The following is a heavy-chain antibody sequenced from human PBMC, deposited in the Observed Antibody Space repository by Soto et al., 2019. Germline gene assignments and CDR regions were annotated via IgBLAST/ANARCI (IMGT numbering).Heavy chain of an antibody. Sequence: QLHLVQSGAVVKKPGASVTVSCSASGYPVTAYYMHWVRQAPGRGLEWMGGINPATGAAKYTQTFRGRVTMTRDTSTSTVFLELSGLTSEDTAVFNCARGGGVGVAGSAAFDMWGQGTLVTVSS. J-gene: IGHJ3*02. CDR1: GYPVTAYY. CDR2: INPATGAA. CDR3: ARGGGVGVAGSAAFDM. V-gene: IGHV1-2*02. D-gene: IGHD3-3*01.